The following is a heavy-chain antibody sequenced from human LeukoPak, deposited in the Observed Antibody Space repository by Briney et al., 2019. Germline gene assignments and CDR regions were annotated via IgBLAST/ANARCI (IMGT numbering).Heavy chain of an antibody. V-gene: IGHV4-59*01. J-gene: IGHJ4*02. Sequence: PSETLSLTCTVSGGSISSYYWSWIRQPPGKGLEWIGYIYYSGSTNYNPSLKSRVTISVDTSKNRFSLKLSSVTAADTAVYYCARGLHDFWSGYYLYYFDYWGQGTLVTVSS. CDR1: GGSISSYY. CDR2: IYYSGST. D-gene: IGHD3-3*01. CDR3: ARGLHDFWSGYYLYYFDY.